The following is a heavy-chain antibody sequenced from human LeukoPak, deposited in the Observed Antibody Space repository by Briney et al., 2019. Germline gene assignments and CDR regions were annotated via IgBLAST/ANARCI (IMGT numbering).Heavy chain of an antibody. CDR3: ARDDAAAGTGVDY. CDR1: GYSISSGYY. CDR2: IYHSGST. V-gene: IGHV4-38-2*02. Sequence: PSETLSLTCTVSGYSISSGYYWGWIRQPPGKGLEWIGSIYHSGSTYYNPSLKSRVTISVDTSKNQFSLKLSSVTAADTAVYYCARDDAAAGTGVDYWGQGTLVTVSS. D-gene: IGHD6-13*01. J-gene: IGHJ4*02.